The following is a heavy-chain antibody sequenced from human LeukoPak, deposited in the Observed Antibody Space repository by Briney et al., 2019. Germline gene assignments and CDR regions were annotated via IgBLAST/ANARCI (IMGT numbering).Heavy chain of an antibody. V-gene: IGHV1-69*06. CDR2: IIPIFGAP. CDR3: ARVVEMATVGWDQYYYYYMDV. J-gene: IGHJ6*03. CDR1: GDTFDNYA. Sequence: SVKVSCKASGDTFDNYAISWVRQAPGQGLEWLGRIIPIFGAPNFAQKFQDRLTITADKSTGTVYMELSSLRSEDTAVYYCARVVEMATVGWDQYYYYYMDVWGTGTTVIVSS. D-gene: IGHD5-24*01.